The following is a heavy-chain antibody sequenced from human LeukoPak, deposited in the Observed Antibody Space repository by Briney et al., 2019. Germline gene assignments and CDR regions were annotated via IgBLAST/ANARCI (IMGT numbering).Heavy chain of an antibody. Sequence: GGSLRLFCAASGFPFSNYAMKWVRQAPGKGLEWVSSISERGDKTGFADSVRGRFTISRENFQNTLYLQMNSLRVEDTALYYCAKQWVDCWGQGTLVTVSS. CDR3: AKQWVDC. D-gene: IGHD1-26*01. V-gene: IGHV3-23*01. CDR1: GFPFSNYA. J-gene: IGHJ4*02. CDR2: ISERGDKT.